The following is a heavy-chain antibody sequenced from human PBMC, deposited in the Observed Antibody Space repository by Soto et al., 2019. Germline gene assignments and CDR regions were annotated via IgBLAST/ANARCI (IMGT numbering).Heavy chain of an antibody. CDR2: IYSGGST. Sequence: GGSLRLSCAASGFTVSSNYMSWVRQAPGKGLEWVSLIYSGGSTYYADSVKGRFTISRDNSKNTLYLQMNSLRAEDTAVYYCARVPYCSSSGCYSWFDPWGQGTLVTVSS. J-gene: IGHJ5*02. CDR3: ARVPYCSSSGCYSWFDP. CDR1: GFTVSSNY. V-gene: IGHV3-66*01. D-gene: IGHD2-2*01.